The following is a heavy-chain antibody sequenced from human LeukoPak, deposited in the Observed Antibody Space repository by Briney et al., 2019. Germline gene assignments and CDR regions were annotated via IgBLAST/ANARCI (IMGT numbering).Heavy chain of an antibody. D-gene: IGHD5-18*01. CDR2: INPSGGST. Sequence: ASVKVSCKASGYTFTSYYMHWVRQAPGQGLEWMGIINPSGGSTSYAQKFQGRVTMTRDTSTSTVYMELSSLRSEDTAVYYCARESERGHSYGYALDYWGQGTLVTVSS. J-gene: IGHJ4*02. CDR1: GYTFTSYY. V-gene: IGHV1-46*01. CDR3: ARESERGHSYGYALDY.